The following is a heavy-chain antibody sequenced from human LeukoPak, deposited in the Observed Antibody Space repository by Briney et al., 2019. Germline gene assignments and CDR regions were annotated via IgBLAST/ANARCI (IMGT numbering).Heavy chain of an antibody. CDR2: VDHTGST. Sequence: SETLSLTCTVSDDSITMYYWTWIWQPPGKGLEWIGYVDHTGSTNFNPSLNGRVSISRDTSKNLFSLRLRSVTAADTAVYFCARGRVSSSTWYSTYYYYFYMDVWGKGTTVTVSS. D-gene: IGHD1-1*01. V-gene: IGHV4-59*01. CDR3: ARGRVSSSTWYSTYYYYFYMDV. J-gene: IGHJ6*03. CDR1: DDSITMYY.